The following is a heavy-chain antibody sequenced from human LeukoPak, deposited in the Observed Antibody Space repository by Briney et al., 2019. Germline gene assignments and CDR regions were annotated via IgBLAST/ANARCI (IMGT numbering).Heavy chain of an antibody. CDR1: GFTFSSYS. J-gene: IGHJ4*02. CDR3: AREVPLWFGELLAPDY. CDR2: ISSSSSYI. Sequence: GGSLRLSCAASGFTFSSYSMNWVRQAPGKGLEWVSSISSSSSYIYYADSVKGRFTISRDNAKNSLYLQMNSLRAEDTAVYYCAREVPLWFGELLAPDYWGQGTLVTVSS. D-gene: IGHD3-10*01. V-gene: IGHV3-21*01.